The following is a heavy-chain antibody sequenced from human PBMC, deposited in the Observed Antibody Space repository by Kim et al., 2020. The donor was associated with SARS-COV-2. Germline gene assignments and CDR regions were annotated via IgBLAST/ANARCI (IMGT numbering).Heavy chain of an antibody. CDR3: ARAAGVIVAEFSDY. CDR2: ISSSSSYT. J-gene: IGHJ4*02. D-gene: IGHD3-16*02. V-gene: IGHV3-11*06. Sequence: GGSLRLSCAASGFTFSDYYMSWIRQAPGKGLEWVSYISSSSSYTNYADSVKGRFTISRDNAKNSLYLQMNSLRAEDTAVYYCARAAGVIVAEFSDYWGQGTLVTVSS. CDR1: GFTFSDYY.